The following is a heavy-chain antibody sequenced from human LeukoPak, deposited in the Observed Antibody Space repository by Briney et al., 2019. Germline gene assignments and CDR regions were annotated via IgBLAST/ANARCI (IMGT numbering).Heavy chain of an antibody. V-gene: IGHV4-38-2*01. Sequence: SETLSLTCAVSGFSISFCYYWGWIRPSPGQGLEWIGSVYHSGITYYNPSLKSRVIVAVDTSKNQFSLNLTSVTAADTAVYYCARPHSMIVRGVNWFDPWGQGTLVTVSS. CDR1: GFSISFCYY. J-gene: IGHJ5*02. CDR3: ARPHSMIVRGVNWFDP. D-gene: IGHD3-22*01. CDR2: VYHSGIT.